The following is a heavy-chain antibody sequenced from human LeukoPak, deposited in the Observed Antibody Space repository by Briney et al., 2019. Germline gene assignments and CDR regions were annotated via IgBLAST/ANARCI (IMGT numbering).Heavy chain of an antibody. J-gene: IGHJ4*02. Sequence: GGSLRLSCAASGFPFSTYGMHWVRQAPGKGLEWVAVISYDGSNKYYADSVKGRFTISRDNSKNTLYLQMNSLRAEDTAVYYCAKVPGYSSGPFDYWGQGTLVTVSS. CDR2: ISYDGSNK. D-gene: IGHD6-19*01. CDR1: GFPFSTYG. V-gene: IGHV3-30*18. CDR3: AKVPGYSSGPFDY.